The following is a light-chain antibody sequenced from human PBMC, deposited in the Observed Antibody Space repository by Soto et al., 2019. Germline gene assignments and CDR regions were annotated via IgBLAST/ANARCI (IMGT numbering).Light chain of an antibody. Sequence: DIQMTQSPSSLSASVGDRVTITCRASQNINNYLNWYQQKPGKAPKFLMYAASSLQSGVPSRFSGSGSGTDFTLTINGLQPEDFATYYCQQCYSTPLTLGGGTKVDIK. V-gene: IGKV1-39*01. CDR1: QNINNY. CDR3: QQCYSTPLT. CDR2: AAS. J-gene: IGKJ4*01.